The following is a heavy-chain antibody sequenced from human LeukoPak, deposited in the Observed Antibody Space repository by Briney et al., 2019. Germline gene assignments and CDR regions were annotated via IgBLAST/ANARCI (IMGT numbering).Heavy chain of an antibody. CDR2: LYRGGST. J-gene: IGHJ2*01. CDR1: GYSISGGFY. V-gene: IGHV4-38-2*02. CDR3: ARDTRERGTAYSYFDF. Sequence: SETLSLTCTVSGYSISGGFYWGWIRQPPGKGLEWIGSLYRGGSTYYNPFLKSRVTISVDTSRNQFSLHLSSVTAADTAVYYCARDTRERGTAYSYFDFWGRGTPVTVPS. D-gene: IGHD7-27*01.